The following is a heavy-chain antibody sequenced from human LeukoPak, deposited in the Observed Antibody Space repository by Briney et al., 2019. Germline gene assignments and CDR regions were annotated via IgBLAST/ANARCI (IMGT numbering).Heavy chain of an antibody. V-gene: IGHV4-34*01. CDR2: INHSGST. CDR1: GGSFSGYY. D-gene: IGHD2-21*02. J-gene: IGHJ6*03. Sequence: SETLSLTCAVYGGSFSGYYWSWIRQPPGKGLEWIGEINHSGSTNYNPSLKSRVTISVDTSKNQFSLKLSSVTAADTAVYHCARGPTHAYCGGDCYSFPYYYYYMDVWGKGTTVTVSS. CDR3: ARGPTHAYCGGDCYSFPYYYYYMDV.